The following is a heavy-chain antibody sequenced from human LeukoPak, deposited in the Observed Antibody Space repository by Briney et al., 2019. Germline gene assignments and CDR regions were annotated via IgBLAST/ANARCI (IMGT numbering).Heavy chain of an antibody. V-gene: IGHV4-59*02. J-gene: IGHJ4*02. Sequence: SETLSLTCVVSGGSVSGYYWGWIRQPPGRGLEWIGYVYYSGSTNYNPSFKSRITISVDTSRNQFSLQLSSVTAADTAVYYCARIHRYCSGGACYVLDNWGQGTLDAVSS. CDR2: VYYSGST. CDR1: GGSVSGYY. CDR3: ARIHRYCSGGACYVLDN. D-gene: IGHD2-15*01.